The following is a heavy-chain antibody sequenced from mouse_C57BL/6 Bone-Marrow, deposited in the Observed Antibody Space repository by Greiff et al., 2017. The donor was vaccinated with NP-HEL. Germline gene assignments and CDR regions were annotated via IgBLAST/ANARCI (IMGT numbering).Heavy chain of an antibody. D-gene: IGHD1-1*01. Sequence: VQLQQSGAELARPGASVKLSCKASGYTFTSYGISWVKQRTGQGLVWIGEIYPRSGNTYYNEKFKGKATLTADKSSSTAYMELRSLTSEDSAVYFCARDDYGSTPYWGQGTLVTVSA. CDR3: ARDDYGSTPY. CDR2: IYPRSGNT. CDR1: GYTFTSYG. V-gene: IGHV1-81*01. J-gene: IGHJ3*01.